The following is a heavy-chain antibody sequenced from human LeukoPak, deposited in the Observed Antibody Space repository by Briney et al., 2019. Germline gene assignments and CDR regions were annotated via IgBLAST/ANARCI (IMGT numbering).Heavy chain of an antibody. D-gene: IGHD1-26*01. CDR3: VKEVGAGAFDI. V-gene: IGHV3-30*02. J-gene: IGHJ3*02. CDR2: VQFDGSDK. Sequence: GGALRLSCAASVFSFSGDVMHWVRQAPGRGGEWVATVQFDGSDKYYADSVKGRFTISRDNSKNMVHLQMSSLRPEDTAVYFCVKEVGAGAFDIWGQGTMVTVS. CDR1: VFSFSGDV.